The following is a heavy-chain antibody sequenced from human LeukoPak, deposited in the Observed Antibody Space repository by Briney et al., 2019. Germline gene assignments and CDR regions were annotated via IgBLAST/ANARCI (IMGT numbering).Heavy chain of an antibody. Sequence: ASVKVPCKTSGYTFPNYDINGVPRPSGKAWEGRGWINANSGNTGNAQNSQGRATFTRKTSTSTPYRQWRTRSSEDTAVYYCVRMDVAVSRRDNWFHLWGQGTVVRVS. CDR1: GYTFPNYD. J-gene: IGHJ5*02. CDR3: VRMDVAVSRRDNWFHL. V-gene: IGHV1-8*01. CDR2: INANSGNT. D-gene: IGHD2-2*01.